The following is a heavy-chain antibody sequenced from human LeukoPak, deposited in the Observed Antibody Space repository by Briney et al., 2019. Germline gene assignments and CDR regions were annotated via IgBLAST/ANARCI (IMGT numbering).Heavy chain of an antibody. D-gene: IGHD3-22*01. CDR1: GFTFSSYG. V-gene: IGHV3-30*18. CDR3: AKEHYYETSALPGEY. Sequence: GRSLRLSCAASGFTFSSYGMHWVRQAPGKGLEWVAVISHDGSNKYYADSVKGRFTISRDNSKNTPYLQMSSLRADDTAVYYCAKEHYYETSALPGEYWGQGTLVTVSP. J-gene: IGHJ4*02. CDR2: ISHDGSNK.